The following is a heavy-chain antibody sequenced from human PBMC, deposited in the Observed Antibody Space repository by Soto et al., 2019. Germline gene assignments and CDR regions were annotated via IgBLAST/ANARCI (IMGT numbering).Heavy chain of an antibody. D-gene: IGHD3-16*02. J-gene: IGHJ4*02. V-gene: IGHV4-31*03. CDR2: IYYSGST. CDR1: GGSISSGGYY. Sequence: QVQLQESGPGLVKPSQTLSLTCTVSGGSISSGGYYWSWIRQHPGKGLEWIGYIYYSGSTYYNPSLKSRVTISVDTSKNQFSLKLSPVTAADTAVYYCARGRIMITFGGVIAPYYFDYWGQGTLVTVSS. CDR3: ARGRIMITFGGVIAPYYFDY.